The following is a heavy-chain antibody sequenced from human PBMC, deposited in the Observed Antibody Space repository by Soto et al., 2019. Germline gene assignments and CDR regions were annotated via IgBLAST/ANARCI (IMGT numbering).Heavy chain of an antibody. J-gene: IGHJ6*03. Sequence: GGSLRLSCAASGFTFSSYSMNWVRQAPGKGLEWVSSISSSSSYIYYADSVKGRFTISRDNAKNSPYLQMNSLRAEDTAVYYCARDPGTSYSYYYYYYMDVWGKGTTVTVSS. CDR1: GFTFSSYS. D-gene: IGHD3-10*01. CDR2: ISSSSSYI. V-gene: IGHV3-21*01. CDR3: ARDPGTSYSYYYYYYMDV.